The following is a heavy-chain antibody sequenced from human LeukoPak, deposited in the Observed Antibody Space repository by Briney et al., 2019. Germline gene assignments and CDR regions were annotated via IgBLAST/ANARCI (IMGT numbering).Heavy chain of an antibody. CDR3: AAGHYTNL. CDR2: INTKSDGETT. J-gene: IGHJ5*02. D-gene: IGHD3-3*01. CDR1: GFTFSNAW. V-gene: IGHV3-15*01. Sequence: GGSLRLSCAASGFTFSNAWMRWVRQAPGKGLEWVGRINTKSDGETTDYAAPVKGRFTISRDDSKDTLFLQMNSLKPEDTAIYYCAAGHYTNLWGQGTLATVSS.